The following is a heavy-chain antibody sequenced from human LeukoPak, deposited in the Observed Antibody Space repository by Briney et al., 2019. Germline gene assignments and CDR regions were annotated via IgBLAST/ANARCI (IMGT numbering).Heavy chain of an antibody. J-gene: IGHJ4*02. V-gene: IGHV3-21*01. CDR2: ISSISSYI. CDR3: ARVGPAPYSRESHLFDY. CDR1: RFSFSSYS. D-gene: IGHD6-13*01. Sequence: GWSLTLSCAASRFSFSSYSMNWVRQAPGTGLECVSSISSISSYIYYADSVKGPFTISRDNAKHSLYMQMNSLRAEDTAEYYCARVGPAPYSRESHLFDYWGQGTLVTVSS.